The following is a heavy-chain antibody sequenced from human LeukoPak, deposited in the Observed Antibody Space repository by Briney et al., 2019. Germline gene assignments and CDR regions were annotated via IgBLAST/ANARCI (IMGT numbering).Heavy chain of an antibody. D-gene: IGHD1-1*01. CDR1: GFTFSNAW. V-gene: IGHV3-15*01. Sequence: GGSLRLSCAASGFTFSNAWMSWVRQAPGKGLEWVGRIKSKTDGATTDYAAPVKGRFTISRDNSKNTLYLQMNSLRVEDTAVYYCARSLYNWNLPRDAFDIWGQGTMVTVSS. J-gene: IGHJ3*02. CDR2: IKSKTDGATT. CDR3: ARSLYNWNLPRDAFDI.